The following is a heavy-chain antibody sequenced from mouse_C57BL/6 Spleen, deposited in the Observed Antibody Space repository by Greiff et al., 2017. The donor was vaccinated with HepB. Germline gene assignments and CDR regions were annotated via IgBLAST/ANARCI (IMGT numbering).Heavy chain of an antibody. D-gene: IGHD2-5*01. J-gene: IGHJ1*03. V-gene: IGHV1-81*01. CDR2: IYPRSGNT. CDR3: ARRGYSNPRYFDV. Sequence: QVQLQQSGAELARPGASVKLSCKASGYTFTSYGISWVKQRTGQGLEWIGEIYPRSGNTYYNEKFKGKATLTADKSSSTAYMELRSLTSEDSAVYFCARRGYSNPRYFDVWGTGTTVTVSS. CDR1: GYTFTSYG.